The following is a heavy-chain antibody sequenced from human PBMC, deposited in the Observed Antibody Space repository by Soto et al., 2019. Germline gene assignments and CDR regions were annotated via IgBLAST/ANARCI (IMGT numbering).Heavy chain of an antibody. CDR2: SSSTGRTI. D-gene: IGHD6-19*01. CDR1: GFTFSNYY. Sequence: GGSLRLSCGASGFTFSNYYMSCIRQAPGRGLEWVSYSSSTGRTIYYADSVKGRFTVSRDNAQNSLSLKLNSLRVEDTAVYYCARSYSSGWELEYWGQGTQVTVSS. CDR3: ARSYSSGWELEY. J-gene: IGHJ4*02. V-gene: IGHV3-11*01.